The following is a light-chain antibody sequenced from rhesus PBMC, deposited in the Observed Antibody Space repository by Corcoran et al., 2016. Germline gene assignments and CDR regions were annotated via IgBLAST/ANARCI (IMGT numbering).Light chain of an antibody. CDR2: RTS. V-gene: IGKV1-69*01. CDR1: QDISNY. J-gene: IGKJ4*01. CDR3: QQQDNFPLT. Sequence: DIQMTQSPSSLSASVGDRVTITCRASQDISNYLAWYQHKPGKAPKLLIYRTSNLEKGVPSRFSGSGSGTDFTLTISSLQPEDLATYCWQQQDNFPLTFGGGTKVELK.